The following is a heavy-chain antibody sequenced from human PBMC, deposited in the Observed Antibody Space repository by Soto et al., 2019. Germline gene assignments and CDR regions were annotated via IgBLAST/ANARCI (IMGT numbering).Heavy chain of an antibody. D-gene: IGHD2-21*01. CDR1: RGSISPYY. CDR2: VHYSGST. CDR3: AREYSRPYYFDY. Sequence: PSETLSLTCAVSRGSISPYYWSWIRQPPGKALEWIGYVHYSGSTNYNPSLKSRVTISVDTSKNQFSLNLNSVTAADTAVYYCAREYSRPYYFDYWGQGTLVSVSS. J-gene: IGHJ4*02. V-gene: IGHV4-59*01.